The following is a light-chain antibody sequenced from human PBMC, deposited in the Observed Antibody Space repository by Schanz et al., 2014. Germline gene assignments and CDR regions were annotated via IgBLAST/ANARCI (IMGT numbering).Light chain of an antibody. V-gene: IGKV1-5*01. CDR2: DAF. CDR3: QEYSTYSQT. J-gene: IGKJ1*01. Sequence: DIQMTQSPSNLSASVGDRVTITCRASQSLGSWLAWYQQKPGKAPELLIYDAFNLKSGVPSRFSGSGSGTEFTLTISSLQPDDFATYYCQEYSTYSQTFGQGTKVDIK. CDR1: QSLGSW.